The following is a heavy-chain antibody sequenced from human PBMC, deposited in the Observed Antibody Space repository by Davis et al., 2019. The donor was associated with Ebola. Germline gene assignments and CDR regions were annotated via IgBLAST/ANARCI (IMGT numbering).Heavy chain of an antibody. CDR3: ARDSSSSADTLCGMDV. CDR1: GGSISNYY. D-gene: IGHD6-6*01. CDR2: IYYSGST. J-gene: IGHJ6*02. V-gene: IGHV4-59*12. Sequence: GSLRLSCTVSGGSISNYYWSWIRQPPGKGLEWIGYIYYSGSTNYNPSLKSRVTISVDTSKNQFSLKLSSVTAADTAVYYCARDSSSSADTLCGMDVWGQGTTVTVSS.